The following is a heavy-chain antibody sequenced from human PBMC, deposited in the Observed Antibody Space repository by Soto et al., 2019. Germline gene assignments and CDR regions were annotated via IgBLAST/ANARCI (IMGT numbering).Heavy chain of an antibody. CDR2: IIPIFGTA. J-gene: IGHJ6*02. Sequence: GASVKVSCKASGGTFSSYAINWARQAHGQGLEWMGGIIPIFGTADYAQKFQGRVTITADESTSTAYMELSSLRSEDTAVYYCAKAVAGGVYYYYGMDVWGQGTTVTVSS. V-gene: IGHV1-69*13. CDR3: AKAVAGGVYYYYGMDV. D-gene: IGHD6-19*01. CDR1: GGTFSSYA.